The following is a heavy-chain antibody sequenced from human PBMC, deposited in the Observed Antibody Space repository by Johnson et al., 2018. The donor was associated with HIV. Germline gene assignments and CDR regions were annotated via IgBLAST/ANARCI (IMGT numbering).Heavy chain of an antibody. CDR3: ARVASIALRPDAFDI. Sequence: QVQLVESGGGLVQPGGSLRLSCAASGFTLSSYAMHWVRQAPGKGLEWVAVVSYDGSNKYYADSVKGRFTISRDNSKNTLYLQMNSLRADDTAVYYCARVASIALRPDAFDIWGQGTMVTVSS. CDR2: VSYDGSNK. CDR1: GFTLSSYA. D-gene: IGHD6-6*01. V-gene: IGHV3-30*04. J-gene: IGHJ3*02.